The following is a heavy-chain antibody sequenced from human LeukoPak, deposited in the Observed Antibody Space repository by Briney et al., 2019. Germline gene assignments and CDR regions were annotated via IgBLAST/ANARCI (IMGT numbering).Heavy chain of an antibody. V-gene: IGHV3-30-3*02. CDR2: ISYDGSNK. D-gene: IGHD1-1*01. CDR3: AKSRSGSANWALQILDN. J-gene: IGHJ4*02. CDR1: GFTFSSYA. Sequence: GGSLRLSCAASGFTFSSYAMHWVRQAPGKGLEWVAVISYDGSNKYYADYVKGRFIISRDNSNNTLFVQMNSLRAEDTAVYYCAKSRSGSANWALQILDNWGQGALVTVSS.